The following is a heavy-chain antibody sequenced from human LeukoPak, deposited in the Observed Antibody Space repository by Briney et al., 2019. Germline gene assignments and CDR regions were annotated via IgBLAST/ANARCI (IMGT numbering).Heavy chain of an antibody. Sequence: GGSLRLSCAASGFTFSSYSMNWVRQAPGKGLEWVSYISSSSSTIYYADSVKGRFTISRDNAKNSLYLQMNTLRAEDTAMYYCARDRVATTTPKDAFDIWGQGTMVTVSS. CDR3: ARDRVATTTPKDAFDI. CDR2: ISSSSSTI. D-gene: IGHD5-12*01. J-gene: IGHJ3*02. V-gene: IGHV3-48*04. CDR1: GFTFSSYS.